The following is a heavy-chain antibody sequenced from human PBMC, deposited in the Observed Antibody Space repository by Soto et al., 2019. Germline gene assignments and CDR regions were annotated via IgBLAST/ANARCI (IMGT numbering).Heavy chain of an antibody. Sequence: EVQLLESGGCLVQPGGSLRLSCAASGFTFTSYAMNWVRQAPGKGLEWVSTVSGGGGNTFYSDSAQGRFTISRDNSKNTLFLQMNSLRAEDTAVYYCAKAKGDGSASWPSHYYYGMDVWGQGTTVTVSS. CDR1: GFTFTSYA. D-gene: IGHD3-22*01. V-gene: IGHV3-23*01. CDR2: VSGGGGNT. CDR3: AKAKGDGSASWPSHYYYGMDV. J-gene: IGHJ6*02.